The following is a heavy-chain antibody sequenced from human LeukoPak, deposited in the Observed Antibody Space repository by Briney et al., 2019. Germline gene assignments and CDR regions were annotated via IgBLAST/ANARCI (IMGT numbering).Heavy chain of an antibody. J-gene: IGHJ3*02. V-gene: IGHV3-7*01. CDR2: IKQDGSEK. CDR1: GFTFSSYW. D-gene: IGHD5-24*01. Sequence: GGSLRLSCAASGFTFSSYWMSWVRQAPGKGLEWVANIKQDGSEKYYVDSVKGRFTISRDNAKNSLYLQMNSLRAEDTAVYYCARGRDGYNLVDAFDIWGQGIMVTVSS. CDR3: ARGRDGYNLVDAFDI.